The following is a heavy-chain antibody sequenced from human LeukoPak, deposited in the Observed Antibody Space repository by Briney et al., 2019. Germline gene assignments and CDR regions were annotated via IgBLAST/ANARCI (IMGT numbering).Heavy chain of an antibody. J-gene: IGHJ4*02. CDR3: ARAESRILVYFDY. CDR2: INPSGGST. Sequence: ASVKVSCKASGYTFTSYYMHWVRQAPGQGLEWMGIINPSGGSTSYAQKFQGRVTMTRDTSTSTVYMELSSLRSDDTAVYYCARAESRILVYFDYWGQGTLVTVSP. CDR1: GYTFTSYY. D-gene: IGHD2-8*02. V-gene: IGHV1-46*01.